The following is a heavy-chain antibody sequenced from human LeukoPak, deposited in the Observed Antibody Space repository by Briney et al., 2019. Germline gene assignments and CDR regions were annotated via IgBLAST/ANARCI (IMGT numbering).Heavy chain of an antibody. CDR2: ISSSGST. J-gene: IGHJ4*02. Sequence: PSETLSLTCTVSGDSISSGDYYWSWIRQPAGKGLEWIGRISSSGSTNYNPSLKSRVTISVDTSKNQFSLKLSSVTAADTAVYYCARDRHKLVDIVAGILDYWGQGTLVTVSS. D-gene: IGHD5-12*01. CDR1: GDSISSGDYY. CDR3: ARDRHKLVDIVAGILDY. V-gene: IGHV4-61*02.